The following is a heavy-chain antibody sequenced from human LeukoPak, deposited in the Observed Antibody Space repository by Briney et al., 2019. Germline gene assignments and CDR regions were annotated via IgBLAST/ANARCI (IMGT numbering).Heavy chain of an antibody. CDR3: TKEAASGSRYSFDY. J-gene: IGHJ4*02. D-gene: IGHD1-26*01. V-gene: IGHV3-30*18. CDR2: VSDDGGTV. Sequence: GGSLRLPCAASGFTFSRFGMHWVRQAPGKGLEWVAVVSDDGGTVYYAESVKGRFTIARDNSKNTVYLQMNSLRAEDTAVFYCTKEAASGSRYSFDYWGQGTLVTVSS. CDR1: GFTFSRFG.